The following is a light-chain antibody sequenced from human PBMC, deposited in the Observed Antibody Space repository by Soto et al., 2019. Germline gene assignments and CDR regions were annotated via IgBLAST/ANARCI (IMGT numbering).Light chain of an antibody. CDR3: SSHTMSSALQV. CDR2: GVS. Sequence: QSALTQPASVSGSPGQSITISCTGTISDFVIYNYVSWYQQHPGKAPKLMLYGVSNRPSGVSNRFSGSKSGNTASLAISGLQAEDDADYYCSSHTMSSALQVFGTGTKLTVL. J-gene: IGLJ1*01. CDR1: ISDFVIYNY. V-gene: IGLV2-14*01.